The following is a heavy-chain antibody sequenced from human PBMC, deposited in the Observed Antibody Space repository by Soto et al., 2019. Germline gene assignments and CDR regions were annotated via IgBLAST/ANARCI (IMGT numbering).Heavy chain of an antibody. V-gene: IGHV2-26*01. CDR2: IFSNDEK. Sequence: QVTLKESGPVLVKPTETLTLTCTVSGFSLSNARMGVSWIRQPPGKALEWLAHIFSNDEKSYSTSLKSRLTISTDTSKSQVVLTLTNMDPVDTATYYCARIRGRYQYYFDYWGQGTLVTVSS. CDR3: ARIRGRYQYYFDY. CDR1: GFSLSNARMG. J-gene: IGHJ4*02. D-gene: IGHD1-20*01.